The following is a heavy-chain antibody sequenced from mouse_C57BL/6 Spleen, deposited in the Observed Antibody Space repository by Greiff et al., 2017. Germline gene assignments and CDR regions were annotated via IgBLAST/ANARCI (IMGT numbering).Heavy chain of an antibody. CDR1: GYAFNNYL. V-gene: IGHV1-54*01. CDR3: ARSGLRLPLAY. J-gene: IGHJ3*01. CDR2: INPGSGGT. Sequence: QVLVKQSGAELVRPGTSVKVSCTASGYAFNNYLIEWVKQRPGQGLEWIGVINPGSGGTNYNEKFKGKATLTADKSSSTAYMQLSSLTSEDSAVYFCARSGLRLPLAYWGQGTLVTVSA. D-gene: IGHD3-2*02.